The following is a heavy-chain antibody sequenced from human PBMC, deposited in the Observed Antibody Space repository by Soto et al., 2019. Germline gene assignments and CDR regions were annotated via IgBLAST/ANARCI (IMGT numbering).Heavy chain of an antibody. V-gene: IGHV4-4*07. CDR1: GGSISSYY. D-gene: IGHD3-22*01. CDR2: IYTSGST. CDR3: ARGHNYDNGGYQYFDY. J-gene: IGHJ4*01. Sequence: ETLSLTCTVSGGSISSYYWSWIRQPAGKGLEWIGRIYTSGSTNYNPSLKSRVTMSVDTSKNQFSLKLSSVTAADTAVYYCARGHNYDNGGYQYFDYWGHGTLVTVSS.